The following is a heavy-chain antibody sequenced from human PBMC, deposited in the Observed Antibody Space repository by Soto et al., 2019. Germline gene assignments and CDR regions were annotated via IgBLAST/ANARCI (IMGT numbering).Heavy chain of an antibody. CDR1: GFSLTTGRMG. V-gene: IGHV2-26*01. CDR3: VGVNADSYHFYYGMDV. Sequence: QVTLKESGPVLVKPTETLTLTCTVSGFSLTTGRMGVSWIRQSPGKALEWLAHIFSDNERSYSTSMQGRLTISKDSSGSQVVLSRTKLDPVDSGTYECVGVNADSYHFYYGMDVWGQVTTVTVYS. CDR2: IFSDNER. J-gene: IGHJ6*02. D-gene: IGHD4-17*01.